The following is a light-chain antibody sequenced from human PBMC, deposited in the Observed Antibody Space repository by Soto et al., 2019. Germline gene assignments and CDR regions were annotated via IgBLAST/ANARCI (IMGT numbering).Light chain of an antibody. J-gene: IGLJ2*01. CDR3: GTWDNSLSAAV. Sequence: QSVLTQPPSVSAAPGQRVTISCSGSSSNIGNNYVSWYQQLPGAAPKLLIFDNNRRPSGLPDRFSGSKSGTSATLGITGLQTGDEADYYGGTWDNSLSAAVFGGGTKLTVL. CDR1: SSNIGNNY. CDR2: DNN. V-gene: IGLV1-51*01.